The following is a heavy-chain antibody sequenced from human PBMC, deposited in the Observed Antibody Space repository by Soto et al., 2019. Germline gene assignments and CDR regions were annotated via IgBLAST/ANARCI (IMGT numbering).Heavy chain of an antibody. CDR3: ARQTPGVGYCSSTSCLAWFDP. J-gene: IGHJ5*02. V-gene: IGHV5-51*01. CDR1: GYSFTSYW. D-gene: IGHD2-2*01. Sequence: GESLKISCKGSGYSFTSYWIGWVSQMPGKGLEWVGIIYPGDSDTRYSPSFQGQVTISADKSISTAYLQWSSLKASDTAMYYCARQTPGVGYCSSTSCLAWFDPWGQGTLVTVSS. CDR2: IYPGDSDT.